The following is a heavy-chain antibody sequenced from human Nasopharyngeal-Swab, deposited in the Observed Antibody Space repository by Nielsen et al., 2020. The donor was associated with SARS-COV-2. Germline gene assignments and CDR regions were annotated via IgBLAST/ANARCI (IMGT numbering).Heavy chain of an antibody. CDR3: ARLSIAARPYYYYGMDV. J-gene: IGHJ6*02. Sequence: GESLKISCAASGFTFSSYEMNWVRQAPGKGLEWFSYISSSGITTYYADSVKGRFTISRDNAKNSLYLQMNSLRAEDTAVYYCARLSIAARPYYYYGMDVWGQGTTVTVSS. V-gene: IGHV3-48*03. CDR1: GFTFSSYE. D-gene: IGHD6-6*01. CDR2: ISSSGITT.